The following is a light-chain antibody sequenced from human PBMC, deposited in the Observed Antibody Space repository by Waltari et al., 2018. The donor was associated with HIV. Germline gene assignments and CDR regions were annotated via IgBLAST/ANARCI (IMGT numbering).Light chain of an antibody. CDR3: STHTTNDTLE. J-gene: IGLJ2*01. CDR1: SSHFGLYNF. CDR2: DVT. V-gene: IGLV2-14*03. Sequence: QSALTQPASVSGSPGQSVTISCTGTSSHFGLYNFVSWYQQSPGNVPKVIIYDVTSRPSGVPHRFSGSRAGNTASLTISGLQVDDEAVYYCSTHTTNDTLEFGGGTKLTVL.